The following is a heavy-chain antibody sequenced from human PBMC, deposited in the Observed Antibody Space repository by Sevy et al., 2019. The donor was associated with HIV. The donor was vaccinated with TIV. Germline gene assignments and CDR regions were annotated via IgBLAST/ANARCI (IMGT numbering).Heavy chain of an antibody. V-gene: IGHV4-39*01. Sequence: SETLSLSCTVSGGSTRRGNYHWSWIRQTPGKGLEWLGTVHYRGRTYYNPSLKSRVTISEDTSKNQFSLNLNSVTAADTAVYFCARNFDYWGQGTLVTVSS. CDR2: VHYRGRT. CDR1: GGSTRRGNYH. CDR3: ARNFDY. J-gene: IGHJ4*02.